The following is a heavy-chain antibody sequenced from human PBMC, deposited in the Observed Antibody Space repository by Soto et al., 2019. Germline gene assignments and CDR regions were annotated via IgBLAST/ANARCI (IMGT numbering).Heavy chain of an antibody. D-gene: IGHD6-6*01. J-gene: IGHJ6*04. CDR1: GFTLSNYW. CDR2: IKEDASEK. CDR3: AREEPPEYSNSFTEGVDG. V-gene: IGHV3-7*03. Sequence: GSLRLSCAASGFTLSNYWMTWVRQAPGKGLEWVANIKEDASEKYYVDSVKGRFTISRDNAKNSLYLQMNSLRVEDTAVYYCAREEPPEYSNSFTEGVDGWGKGPKVT.